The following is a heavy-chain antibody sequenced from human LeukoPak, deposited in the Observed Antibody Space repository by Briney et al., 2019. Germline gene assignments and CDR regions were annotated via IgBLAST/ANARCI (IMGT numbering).Heavy chain of an antibody. CDR1: GFTLSNYW. J-gene: IGHJ3*02. CDR3: TRDFSPQFSGKYYDAFDM. Sequence: GGSLRLSCAASGFTLSNYWIFWVRQAPEKGLEWVANINRDGSVVYYVDSVKGRFTISRDNAKNSLYLQMNSLRADDTALYFCTRDFSPQFSGKYYDAFDMWGQGTMVTVS. CDR2: INRDGSVV. V-gene: IGHV3-7*01. D-gene: IGHD2/OR15-2a*01.